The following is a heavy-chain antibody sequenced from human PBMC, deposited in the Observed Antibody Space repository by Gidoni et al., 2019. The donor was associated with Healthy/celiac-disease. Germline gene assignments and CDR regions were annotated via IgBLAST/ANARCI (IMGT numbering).Heavy chain of an antibody. D-gene: IGHD1-26*01. CDR2: ISGSGGST. CDR3: AKEIVGATGGYFDY. V-gene: IGHV3-23*01. J-gene: IGHJ4*02. CDR1: GFHFRSYA. Sequence: EVQLLESGGGLVQPGGSLRLSCAASGFHFRSYAMSWVRQAPGKGLEGVSAISGSGGSTYYADSVKDRFTITRDNSKNTLYLQMNSLRAEDTAVYYCAKEIVGATGGYFDYWGQGTLVTVSS.